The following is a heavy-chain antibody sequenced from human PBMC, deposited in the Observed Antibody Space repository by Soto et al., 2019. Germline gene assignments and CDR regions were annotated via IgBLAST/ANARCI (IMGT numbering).Heavy chain of an antibody. D-gene: IGHD3-22*01. CDR3: PIWSWWSSGYNPDAFDI. Sequence: QVQLVQSGAELKKPGASVTVSCTASGYTFTSYGISWVRQAPGQGLVWMGWISAYNGNTNYAQKLQGRVTMTTDTSTSTAYMELRSLRAADTAVYYCPIWSWWSSGYNPDAFDIWGPGTIFTVSS. V-gene: IGHV1-18*01. J-gene: IGHJ3*02. CDR1: GYTFTSYG. CDR2: ISAYNGNT.